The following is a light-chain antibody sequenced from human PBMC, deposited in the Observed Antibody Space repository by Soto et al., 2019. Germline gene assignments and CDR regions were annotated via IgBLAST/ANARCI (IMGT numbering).Light chain of an antibody. V-gene: IGKV1-12*02. CDR1: QDFNTW. Sequence: DIKMTQSPASVSASIGDRVTSTCRASQDFNTWLAWYQQNPVKAPNLLIYGASSLLSGVPSRFSGSGSGTDFTLTISHLQPEDFANYYCQQANSFPFAFGPGTKVDIK. CDR3: QQANSFPFA. CDR2: GAS. J-gene: IGKJ3*01.